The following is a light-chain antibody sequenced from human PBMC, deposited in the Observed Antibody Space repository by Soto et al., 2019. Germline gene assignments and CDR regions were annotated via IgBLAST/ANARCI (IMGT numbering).Light chain of an antibody. Sequence: DIPLTQSPSSLSASVGDRVTITCRASQSVSDYLNWYQQKPGKAPKLLIYGASSLESGVPPRFSGSGSGTDFTLTISSLQPEDFATYYCQQSYSFPYIFGQGTKLEIK. CDR3: QQSYSFPYI. CDR2: GAS. CDR1: QSVSDY. J-gene: IGKJ2*01. V-gene: IGKV1-39*01.